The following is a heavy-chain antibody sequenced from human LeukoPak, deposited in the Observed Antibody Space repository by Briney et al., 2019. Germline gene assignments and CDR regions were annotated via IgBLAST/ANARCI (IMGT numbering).Heavy chain of an antibody. D-gene: IGHD6-6*01. CDR1: GGSIRSDY. CDR3: ARDLEKQLVLFAFDI. J-gene: IGHJ3*02. Sequence: KSAETLTLTCTVSGGSIRSDYWSWIRQPPGKGLEWIGYIYYSGSTNYNPSLKSRVTISVDTSKNQFSLKLSSVTAADTAVYFCARDLEKQLVLFAFDIWGQGTMVTVSS. V-gene: IGHV4-59*01. CDR2: IYYSGST.